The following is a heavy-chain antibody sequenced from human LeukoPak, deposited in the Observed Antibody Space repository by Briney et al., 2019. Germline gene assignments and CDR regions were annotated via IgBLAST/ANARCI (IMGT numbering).Heavy chain of an antibody. D-gene: IGHD6-19*01. CDR1: GGSMSSSSYY. CDR2: IYYSGAN. V-gene: IGHV4-39*02. Sequence: SETLSLTGTVSGGSMSSSSYYWGWIRQSPGKGLEWIGSIYYSGANHYNPSLKSRVTMSVDTSKNQFSVKLTSVTATDTAVYYCVRVRGYWLVRGYLDYWGQGTQVTVSS. J-gene: IGHJ4*02. CDR3: VRVRGYWLVRGYLDY.